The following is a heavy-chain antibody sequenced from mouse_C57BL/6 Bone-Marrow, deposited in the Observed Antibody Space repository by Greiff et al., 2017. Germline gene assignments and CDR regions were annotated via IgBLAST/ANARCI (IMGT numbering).Heavy chain of an antibody. CDR1: GFTFSDYY. Sequence: DVMLVESGGGLVQPGGSLKLSCAASGFTFSDYYMYWVRQTPEKRLEWVASISNGGGSTYYPDTVQGRFTISRDNAKNTLYLQMSRLKSEDTDMYDCARHRWLLRYFDVWGTGTTVTVSA. J-gene: IGHJ1*03. D-gene: IGHD2-3*01. CDR3: ARHRWLLRYFDV. CDR2: ISNGGGST. V-gene: IGHV5-12*01.